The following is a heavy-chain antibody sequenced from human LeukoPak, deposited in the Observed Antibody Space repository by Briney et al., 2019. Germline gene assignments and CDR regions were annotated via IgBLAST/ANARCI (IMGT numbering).Heavy chain of an antibody. Sequence: GGSLRLSCAACGFTFDDYGMSWVRQAPGKGLKRVSGINWNGGSTGYADSVKGRFTISRDNAKNSLYLQMNSLRAEDTALYYCARDRESSGWYSDYWGQGTLVTVSS. J-gene: IGHJ4*02. CDR3: ARDRESSGWYSDY. D-gene: IGHD6-19*01. CDR2: INWNGGST. CDR1: GFTFDDYG. V-gene: IGHV3-20*04.